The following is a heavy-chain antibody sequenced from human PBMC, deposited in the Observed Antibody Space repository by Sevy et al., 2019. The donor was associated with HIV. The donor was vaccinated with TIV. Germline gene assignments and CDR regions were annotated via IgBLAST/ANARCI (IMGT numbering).Heavy chain of an antibody. V-gene: IGHV1-69*10. CDR3: ARVVTPGAFDI. CDR1: GGTFSSYA. J-gene: IGHJ3*02. D-gene: IGHD2-21*02. CDR2: IIPILGIA. Sequence: ASVKVSCKASGGTFSSYAISWVRQAPGQGLEWMGGIIPILGIANYAQKFQGRVTITADKSTSTAYMELSSLRSEDTAVYYCARVVTPGAFDIWCQGTMVTVSS.